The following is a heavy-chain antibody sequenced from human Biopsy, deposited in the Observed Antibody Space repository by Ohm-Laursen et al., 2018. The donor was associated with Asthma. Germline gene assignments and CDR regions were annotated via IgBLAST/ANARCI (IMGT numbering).Heavy chain of an antibody. D-gene: IGHD6-19*01. V-gene: IGHV3-11*01. Sequence: GSLRLSCAAPGFTFSDYYMSWIRQAPGKGLEWISYINGKSNSIEYADSVKGRFTISRDNAKNSLHLQMNSLRAEDTAVYYCARDSYSSGLYDDFESWGQGTLVTVSS. CDR1: GFTFSDYY. J-gene: IGHJ4*02. CDR3: ARDSYSSGLYDDFES. CDR2: INGKSNSI.